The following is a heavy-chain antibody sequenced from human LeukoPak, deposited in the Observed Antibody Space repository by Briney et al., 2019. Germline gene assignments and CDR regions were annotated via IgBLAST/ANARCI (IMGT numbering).Heavy chain of an antibody. J-gene: IGHJ4*02. CDR3: ATGYCSSTNCRIDY. Sequence: ASVKVSCKASGYTFTSYGISWVRQAPGRGLEWMGWIRVYNGDTNYAQKLQGRVTMTTDTSTSTAYMELRSLRSDDTAVYYCATGYCSSTNCRIDYWGQGTLVSVSS. V-gene: IGHV1-18*01. CDR1: GYTFTSYG. CDR2: IRVYNGDT. D-gene: IGHD2-2*03.